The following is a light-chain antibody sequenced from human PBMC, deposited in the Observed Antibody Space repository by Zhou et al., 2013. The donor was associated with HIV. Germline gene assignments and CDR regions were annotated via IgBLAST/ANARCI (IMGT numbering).Light chain of an antibody. J-gene: IGKJ1*01. CDR3: QQSYSTPRT. CDR2: SSS. CDR1: EHIGGS. Sequence: DIQLTQSPSALSASVGDTVTITCRASEHIGGSLTWLQQKAGGPPTVLIKSSSTLRSGVPSRFSGSGFGTVFSLTISGLEPDDFATYYCQQSYSTPRTFGQGTKVEIK. V-gene: IGKV1-39*01.